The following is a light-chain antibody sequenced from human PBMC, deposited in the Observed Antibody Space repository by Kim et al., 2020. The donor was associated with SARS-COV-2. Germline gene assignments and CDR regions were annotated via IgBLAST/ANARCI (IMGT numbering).Light chain of an antibody. CDR3: SSYTGSTPYV. CDR2: DVS. Sequence: RSITISCTGTGSDVGGYNYVSWYQQHPGKAPKLMIYDVSNRPSGVSNRFSGSKSGNTASLTISGLQAEDEADYYCSSYTGSTPYVFGTGTKVTVL. J-gene: IGLJ1*01. CDR1: GSDVGGYNY. V-gene: IGLV2-14*03.